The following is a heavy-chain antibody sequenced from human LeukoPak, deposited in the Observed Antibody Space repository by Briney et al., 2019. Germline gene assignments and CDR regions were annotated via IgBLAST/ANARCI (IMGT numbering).Heavy chain of an antibody. V-gene: IGHV4-28*01. J-gene: IGHJ4*02. CDR1: GYSIASSSW. Sequence: PSETLSLTCAVSGYSIASSSWWGWIRQPPGKGLEWIGYIYHSGTTYYNPSLQSRVTMSVDTSKNQFSLKLSSVTAVDTAVYYCARKENVYYYFDYWGQGTLVTVSS. CDR2: IYHSGTT. CDR3: ARKENVYYYFDY. D-gene: IGHD3-10*01.